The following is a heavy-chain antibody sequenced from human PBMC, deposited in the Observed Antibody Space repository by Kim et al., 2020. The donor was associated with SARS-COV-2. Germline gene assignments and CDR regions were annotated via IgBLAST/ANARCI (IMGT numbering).Heavy chain of an antibody. V-gene: IGHV3-30*18. CDR3: AKELDVVPGFYYYYGMDV. CDR2: ISYDGSNK. Sequence: GGSLRLSCAASGFTFSSYGMHWVRQAPGKGLEWVAVISYDGSNKYYADSVKGRFTISRDNSKNTLYLQMNSLRAEDTALYYCAKELDVVPGFYYYYGMDVWGQGTTVTVSS. D-gene: IGHD2-2*01. CDR1: GFTFSSYG. J-gene: IGHJ6*02.